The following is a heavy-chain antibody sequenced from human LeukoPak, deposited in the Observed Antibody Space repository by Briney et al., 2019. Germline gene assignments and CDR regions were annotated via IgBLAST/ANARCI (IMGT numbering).Heavy chain of an antibody. CDR2: ISSSSSHI. CDR3: ARDFRTQLDGYSPPYHFDY. V-gene: IGHV3-21*01. CDR1: GLTFSTHS. Sequence: PGGSLRLSCAAFGLTFSTHSMSWVRQAPGKRLEWVSSISSSSSHIYYADSMKGRFTVSRDNAKNSLFLQMNSLRAEDTAVYYCARDFRTQLDGYSPPYHFDYWGQGALVTVSS. J-gene: IGHJ4*02. D-gene: IGHD5-24*01.